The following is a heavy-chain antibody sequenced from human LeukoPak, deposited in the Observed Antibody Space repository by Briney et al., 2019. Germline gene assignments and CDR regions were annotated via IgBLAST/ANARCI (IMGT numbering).Heavy chain of an antibody. CDR3: AELGITMIGGV. V-gene: IGHV3-48*04. CDR1: GFTFSSYS. Sequence: GGSLRLSCAASGFTFSSYSMNWVRQAPGKGLEWVSYISSSSSTIYYADSVKSRFTISRDNAKNSLYLQMNSLRAEDTAVYYCAELGITMIGGVWGKGTTATISS. D-gene: IGHD3-10*02. CDR2: ISSSSSTI. J-gene: IGHJ6*04.